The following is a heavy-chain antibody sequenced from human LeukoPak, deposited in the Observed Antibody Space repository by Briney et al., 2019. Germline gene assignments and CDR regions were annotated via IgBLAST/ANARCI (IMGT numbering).Heavy chain of an antibody. CDR3: AYQTSMGFCWFDP. J-gene: IGHJ5*02. CDR1: GGTFSSYA. D-gene: IGHD5-18*01. V-gene: IGHV1-69*01. CDR2: IIPIFGTA. Sequence: SVKVSCKASGGTFSSYAVSWVRQAPGHGLEWMGGIIPIFGTAKYAQMLQRRVTITGDESTSTAYMELSSLRSEDTAVYYRAYQTSMGFCWFDPWGQGTLVTVSS.